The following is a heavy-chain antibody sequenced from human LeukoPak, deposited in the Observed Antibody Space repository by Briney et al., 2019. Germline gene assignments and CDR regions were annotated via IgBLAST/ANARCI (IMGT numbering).Heavy chain of an antibody. CDR1: GFTVSSNY. CDR2: IYCGGST. Sequence: GGSLRLSCAASGFTVSSNYMSWVRQAPGKGLEWVSVIYCGGSTYYADSVKGRFTISRDNSKNTLNLQMNSLRAEDTAVYYCARSGSRGYLSTEHYQHWGQGTLVTVSS. D-gene: IGHD5-18*01. J-gene: IGHJ1*01. V-gene: IGHV3-53*01. CDR3: ARSGSRGYLSTEHYQH.